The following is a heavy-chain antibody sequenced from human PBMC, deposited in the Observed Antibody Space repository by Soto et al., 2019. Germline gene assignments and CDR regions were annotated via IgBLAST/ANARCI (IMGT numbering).Heavy chain of an antibody. V-gene: IGHV4-59*01. D-gene: IGHD4-4*01. CDR1: GDSITSNH. Sequence: SETLSLTCAVSGDSITSNHWNWIRQPPGRGLDWIGYIYNSGTTKYNPSLKSRVIISVDTSKNQLSLKLSSVTAADTAVYYCARVSMSTVSWGFDPWGQGTLVTVYS. CDR3: ARVSMSTVSWGFDP. CDR2: IYNSGTT. J-gene: IGHJ5*02.